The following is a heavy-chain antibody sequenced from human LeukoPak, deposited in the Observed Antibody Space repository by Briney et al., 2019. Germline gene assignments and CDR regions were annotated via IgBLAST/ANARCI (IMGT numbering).Heavy chain of an antibody. CDR1: GFTFSSYS. CDR2: ISSSSSYI. Sequence: GGSLRLSCAASGFTFSSYSMNWVRQAPGKGLEWVSSISSSSSYIYYADSVKGRFTISRDNSKNTLYLQMNSLRAEDTAVYYCAKDVAMWLLLNYFDYWGQGTLVTVSS. V-gene: IGHV3-21*04. CDR3: AKDVAMWLLLNYFDY. J-gene: IGHJ4*02. D-gene: IGHD3-22*01.